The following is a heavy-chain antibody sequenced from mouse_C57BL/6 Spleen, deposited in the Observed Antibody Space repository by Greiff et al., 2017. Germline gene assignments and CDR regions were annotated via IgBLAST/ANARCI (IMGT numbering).Heavy chain of an antibody. CDR2: IYPGDGDT. CDR1: GYAFSSYW. V-gene: IGHV1-80*01. J-gene: IGHJ1*03. Sequence: VQLQQSGAELVKPGASVKISCKASGYAFSSYWMNWVKQRPGKGLEWIGQIYPGDGDTNYNGKFKGKATLTAAKSSSTAYMQLSSLTSEDSAVYFCARGGYYGSRTRYFDVWGTGTTVTVSS. CDR3: ARGGYYGSRTRYFDV. D-gene: IGHD1-1*01.